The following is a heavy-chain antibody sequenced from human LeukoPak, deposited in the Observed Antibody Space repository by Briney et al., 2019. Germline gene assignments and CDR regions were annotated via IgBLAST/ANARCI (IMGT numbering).Heavy chain of an antibody. D-gene: IGHD2-15*01. Sequence: GASVKVYCKASGGTFSSYAISWVRQAPGQGLEWMGGIIPIFGTANYAQKFQGRVTITTDESTSTAYMELSSLRSEDTAVYYCARGGLSVYYYYMDVWGKGTTVTVSS. J-gene: IGHJ6*03. CDR2: IIPIFGTA. CDR3: ARGGLSVYYYYMDV. CDR1: GGTFSSYA. V-gene: IGHV1-69*05.